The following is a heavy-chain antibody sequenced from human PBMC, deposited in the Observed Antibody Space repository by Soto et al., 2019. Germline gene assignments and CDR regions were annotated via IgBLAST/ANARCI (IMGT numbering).Heavy chain of an antibody. CDR2: IYYSGST. D-gene: IGHD3-10*01. V-gene: IGHV4-59*01. Sequence: PSETPSPTRPFSGGSLSSYYWSRVRQPPGKGLEWIGYIYYSGSTNYNPSLKSRVTISVDTSKNQFSLKLSSVTAADTAVYYCARDFGSGVDAFDIWGQGTMVTVSS. J-gene: IGHJ3*02. CDR3: ARDFGSGVDAFDI. CDR1: GGSLSSYY.